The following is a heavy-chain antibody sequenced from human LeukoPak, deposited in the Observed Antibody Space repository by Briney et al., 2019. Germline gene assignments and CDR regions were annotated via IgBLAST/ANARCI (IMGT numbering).Heavy chain of an antibody. D-gene: IGHD3-16*02. Sequence: PGGSLRLSCAASGFTLSSYAMHWVRQAPGKGLEYVSGISSDGGSPFHVNSVKGRFTISRDNSKNTLYLQMNSLRAEDTAVYYCAKHPRGITFGGVIGKNWFDPWGQGTLVTVSS. CDR2: ISSDGGSP. V-gene: IGHV3-64*01. J-gene: IGHJ5*02. CDR1: GFTLSSYA. CDR3: AKHPRGITFGGVIGKNWFDP.